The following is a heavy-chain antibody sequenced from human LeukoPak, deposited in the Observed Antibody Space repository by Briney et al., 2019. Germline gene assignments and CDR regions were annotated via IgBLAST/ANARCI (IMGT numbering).Heavy chain of an antibody. CDR3: TRGGVDY. CDR1: GFSFSNYW. CDR2: INGDGTNI. V-gene: IGHV3-74*01. D-gene: IGHD3-10*01. Sequence: GGSLRLSCAASGFSFSNYWMHWVRQAPGKGLVWVSRINGDGTNIRYADSVKGRFTISRDNAKNTLYLQMNSLRAEDTAMYYCTRGGVDYWGQGTLVTVSS. J-gene: IGHJ4*02.